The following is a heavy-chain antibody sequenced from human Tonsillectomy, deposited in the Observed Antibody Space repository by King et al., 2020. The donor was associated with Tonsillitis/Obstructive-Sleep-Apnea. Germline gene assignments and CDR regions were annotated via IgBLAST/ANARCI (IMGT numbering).Heavy chain of an antibody. J-gene: IGHJ4*02. D-gene: IGHD3-10*01. CDR2: ISGSGDST. CDR3: ARTPYGSGTYYYFDY. CDR1: GLTFSSHA. Sequence: VQLVESGGGLVQPGGSLRLSCEASGLTFSSHAMSWVRQAPGKGLEWVSVISGSGDSTYYADSVKGRFTISRDKSKNTLFLQMNSLRAETTAVYYCARTPYGSGTYYYFDYWGQGTLVTVSS. V-gene: IGHV3-23*04.